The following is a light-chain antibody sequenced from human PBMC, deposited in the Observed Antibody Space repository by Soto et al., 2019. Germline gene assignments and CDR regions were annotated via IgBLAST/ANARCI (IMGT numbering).Light chain of an antibody. CDR2: DVS. CDR3: GSYTFSSTPYV. Sequence: ALTQPASVSGSPGRSITISCTGTSRDVGAYDYVSWYQQHPGKAPKLIIYDVSNRPSGVSDRFSGSKSGNTASLTILGLQAEDEADDYCGSYTFSSTPYVFGTGTKVTVL. V-gene: IGLV2-14*01. CDR1: SRDVGAYDY. J-gene: IGLJ1*01.